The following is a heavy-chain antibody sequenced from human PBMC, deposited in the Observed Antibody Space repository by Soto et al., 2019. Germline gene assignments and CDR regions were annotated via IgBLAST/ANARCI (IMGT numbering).Heavy chain of an antibody. CDR1: GYTFTSYY. Sequence: QVQLVQSGAEVNKPGASVKVSCKASGYTFTSYYMHWVRQAPGQGLEWMGIINPSGGSTSYAQKFQGRGTMTRDTSTSTVYMELSSLRSGDTAVYYCARVEMATISRGVYYFDYWGQGTLVTVSS. CDR3: ARVEMATISRGVYYFDY. CDR2: INPSGGST. V-gene: IGHV1-46*01. J-gene: IGHJ4*02. D-gene: IGHD5-12*01.